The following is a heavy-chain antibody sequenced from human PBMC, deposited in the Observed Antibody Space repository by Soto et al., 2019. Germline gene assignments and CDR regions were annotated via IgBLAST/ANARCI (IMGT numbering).Heavy chain of an antibody. V-gene: IGHV1-18*01. Sequence: ASVKVSCKASGYTFTSYGISWVRQAPGQGLEWMGWISAYNGNTNYAQKLQGRVTMTTDTSTSTAYMELRSLRSDDTAVYYCASTDIVARIAAFDIWGQGTMVTVSS. D-gene: IGHD5-12*01. CDR2: ISAYNGNT. J-gene: IGHJ3*02. CDR3: ASTDIVARIAAFDI. CDR1: GYTFTSYG.